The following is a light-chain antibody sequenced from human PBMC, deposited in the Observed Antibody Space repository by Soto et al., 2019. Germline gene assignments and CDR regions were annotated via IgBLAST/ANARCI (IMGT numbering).Light chain of an antibody. V-gene: IGKV1-39*01. CDR2: AAS. Sequence: DIQMTQSPSSLSASVVDRVTITCRTSQSVSGYLNWYRHKPGKAPTLLIYAASTLQSGVPSRFSGSGSGTDFTLTISSLQAADFAVYHCQHYNNWPITFGQGTRLEIK. J-gene: IGKJ5*01. CDR1: QSVSGY. CDR3: QHYNNWPIT.